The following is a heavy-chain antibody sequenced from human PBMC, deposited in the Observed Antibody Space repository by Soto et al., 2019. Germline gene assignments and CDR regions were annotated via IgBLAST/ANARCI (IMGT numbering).Heavy chain of an antibody. D-gene: IGHD2-15*01. J-gene: IGHJ4*02. V-gene: IGHV3-30*18. CDR1: GFSFKSHG. CDR3: AKDHRNGGSRVDY. Sequence: QVQLVESGGGVVQPGRSLRLSCAVSGFSFKSHGMHWVRQAPGKGLEWVAFISYDGKDANYADSVKGRFTISRDNSKDALYLQMGSLSGDDTAVYFCAKDHRNGGSRVDYWGQGTLVTVSS. CDR2: ISYDGKDA.